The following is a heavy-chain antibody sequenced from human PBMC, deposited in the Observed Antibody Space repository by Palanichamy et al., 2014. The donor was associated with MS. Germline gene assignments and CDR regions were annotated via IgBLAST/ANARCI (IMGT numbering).Heavy chain of an antibody. Sequence: VQLQESGPGLVKPSETLSLTCTVSGYSVSSGYYWGWIRQPPGKGLEWIGSIYHSGSTYYNPSLKSRVTISVDTSKNQFSLKLSSVTAADTAVYYCAREAETMIVVVITTGGAFDIWGQGTMVTVSS. CDR1: GYSVSSGYY. D-gene: IGHD3-22*01. CDR3: AREAETMIVVVITTGGAFDI. J-gene: IGHJ3*02. CDR2: IYHSGST. V-gene: IGHV4-38-2*02.